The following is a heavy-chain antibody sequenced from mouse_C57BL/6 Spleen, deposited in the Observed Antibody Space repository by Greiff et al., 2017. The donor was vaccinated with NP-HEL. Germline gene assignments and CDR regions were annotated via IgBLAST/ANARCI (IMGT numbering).Heavy chain of an antibody. D-gene: IGHD1-1*01. J-gene: IGHJ1*03. CDR2: INPSSGYT. CDR1: GYTFTSYT. Sequence: VKLMESGAELARPGASVKMSCKASGYTFTSYTMHWVKQRPGQGLEWIGYINPSSGYTKYNQKFKDKATLTADKSSSTAYMQLSSLTSEDSAVYYCARDYGSGYFDVWGTGTTVTVSS. V-gene: IGHV1-4*01. CDR3: ARDYGSGYFDV.